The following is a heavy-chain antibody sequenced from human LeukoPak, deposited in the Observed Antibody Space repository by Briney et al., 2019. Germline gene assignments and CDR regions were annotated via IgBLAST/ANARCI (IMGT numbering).Heavy chain of an antibody. D-gene: IGHD5-12*01. CDR1: GFTFSSYT. J-gene: IGHJ4*02. V-gene: IGHV3-21*01. CDR3: VRRGPNNSGLDY. CDR2: ITSTSTYI. Sequence: PGGSLRLPCAASGFTFSSYTFNWVRQAPGKGLEWVASITSTSTYIYYADSVQGRFAVSRDNAKNSLYQQMNSLRAEDTAVFYCVRRGPNNSGLDYWGQGTLVTVSS.